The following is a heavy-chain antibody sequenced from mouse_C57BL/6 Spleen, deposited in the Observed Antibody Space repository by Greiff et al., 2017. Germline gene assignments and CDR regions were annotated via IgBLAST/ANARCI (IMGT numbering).Heavy chain of an antibody. V-gene: IGHV1-64*01. CDR1: GYTFTSYW. D-gene: IGHD1-1*01. CDR2: IHPNSGST. Sequence: QVQLKQPGAELVKPGASVKLSCKASGYTFTSYWMHWVKQRPGQGLEWIGMIHPNSGSTNYNEKFKSKATLTVDKSSSTAYMQLSSLTSEDSAVYYCARSPYYDYGRDYWGQGTTLTVSS. J-gene: IGHJ2*01. CDR3: ARSPYYDYGRDY.